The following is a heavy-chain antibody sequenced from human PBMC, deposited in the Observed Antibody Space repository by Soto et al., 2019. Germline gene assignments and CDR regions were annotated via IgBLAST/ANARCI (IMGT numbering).Heavy chain of an antibody. J-gene: IGHJ6*02. CDR2: ISGSGGST. CDR3: AKNLQDCSSTSCYRAHYYYGMDV. D-gene: IGHD2-2*02. Sequence: EVQLLESGGGLVQPGGSLRLSCAASGFTFSSYARSWVRQAPGKGLEWVSAISGSGGSTYYADSVKGRFTISRDNSKNRLYQQMNSLRAEDTAVYYCAKNLQDCSSTSCYRAHYYYGMDVWGQGTTVTVSS. V-gene: IGHV3-23*01. CDR1: GFTFSSYA.